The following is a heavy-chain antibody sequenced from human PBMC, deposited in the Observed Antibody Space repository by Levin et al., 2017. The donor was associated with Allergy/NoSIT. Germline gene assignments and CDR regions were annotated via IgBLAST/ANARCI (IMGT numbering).Heavy chain of an antibody. CDR1: GFTFSSYA. V-gene: IGHV3-23*01. Sequence: GASVKVSCAASGFTFSSYAMSWVRQAPGKGLEWVSAISGSGGSTYYADSVKGRFTISRDNSKNTLYLQMNSLRAEDTAVYYCAKCLWEVVVAATLLKNYYYYYGMDVWGQGTTVTVSS. J-gene: IGHJ6*02. CDR3: AKCLWEVVVAATLLKNYYYYYGMDV. D-gene: IGHD2-15*01. CDR2: ISGSGGST.